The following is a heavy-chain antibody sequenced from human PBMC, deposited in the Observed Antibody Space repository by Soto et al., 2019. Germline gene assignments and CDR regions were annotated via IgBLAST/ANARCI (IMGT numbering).Heavy chain of an antibody. J-gene: IGHJ4*02. CDR3: ASGASRWYPYGFDS. V-gene: IGHV1-69*01. Sequence: QAQVVQSGAEVRKPGSSVKLSCKASEGTFNSYAIAWVRQAPGQGLEWMGGIIPYYNTLNYAQKFQDRVTITADDSTNTGYMELSSLRSDDTAVYFCASGASRWYPYGFDSWAQGTLVTVSS. D-gene: IGHD6-13*01. CDR2: IIPYYNTL. CDR1: EGTFNSYA.